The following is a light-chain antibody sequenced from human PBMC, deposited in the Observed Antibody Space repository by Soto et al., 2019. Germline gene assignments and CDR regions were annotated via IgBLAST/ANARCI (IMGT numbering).Light chain of an antibody. CDR3: QQYDNLPRT. J-gene: IGKJ3*01. CDR1: QDINNY. Sequence: DIQMTQSPSYLSASVGDRVTITCQASQDINNYLNWYQQKSGKAPKLLIYDASNLETGVPSRFSGSGSGTDFTFTISSLQPEDIATYYCQQYDNLPRTFGPGTKVNIK. V-gene: IGKV1-33*01. CDR2: DAS.